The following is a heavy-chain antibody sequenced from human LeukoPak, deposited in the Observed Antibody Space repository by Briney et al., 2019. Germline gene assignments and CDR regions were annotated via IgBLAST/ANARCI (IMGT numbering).Heavy chain of an antibody. CDR2: IYSGGST. V-gene: IGHV3-66*01. CDR3: ARDHRMGSAYYYGMDV. D-gene: IGHD2-8*01. J-gene: IGHJ6*02. Sequence: GGSLRLSCEASGFTVSSSYMSWVRRAPGKGLEWVSVIYSGGSTDYKDSVKDRFIISRDNSKNTLYLQMNSLRAEDTAVYYCARDHRMGSAYYYGMDVWGQGTTVTVSS. CDR1: GFTVSSSY.